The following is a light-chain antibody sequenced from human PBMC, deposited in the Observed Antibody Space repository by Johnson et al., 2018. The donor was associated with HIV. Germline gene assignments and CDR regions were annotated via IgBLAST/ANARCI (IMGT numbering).Light chain of an antibody. J-gene: IGLJ1*01. CDR1: SSNIGNNY. CDR2: DNN. Sequence: QAVLTQPPSVSAAPGQKVTISCSGSSSNIGNNYVSWYQQVPGAAPKLLIYDNNKRPSGIPDRFSGSKSGTAANLGITGLHTGDEADYSCGTWDSSLRTGFFGTGTKVTVL. V-gene: IGLV1-51*01. CDR3: GTWDSSLRTGF.